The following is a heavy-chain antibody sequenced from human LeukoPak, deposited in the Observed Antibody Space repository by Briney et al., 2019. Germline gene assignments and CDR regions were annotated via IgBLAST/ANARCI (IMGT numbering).Heavy chain of an antibody. CDR1: GYSFTTYW. V-gene: IGHV5-51*01. CDR3: ATRIDGTYY. J-gene: IGHJ4*02. CDR2: ITPSNSDT. Sequence: GESLKISCKGSGYSFTTYWIGWMRQMPGRGLEWMAIITPSNSDTQYSPSLQGQVTISADKSISTAYLQWSSLKASDSAMYYCATRIDGTYYWGQGTLVTVSS. D-gene: IGHD1-26*01.